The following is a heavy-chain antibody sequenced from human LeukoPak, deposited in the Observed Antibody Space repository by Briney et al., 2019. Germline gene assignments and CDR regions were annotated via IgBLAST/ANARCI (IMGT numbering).Heavy chain of an antibody. CDR3: ARYGCSSTSCYLGWFDP. V-gene: IGHV1-2*02. CDR1: GYTFTGYY. D-gene: IGHD2-2*01. CDR2: INLNSGGT. J-gene: IGHJ5*02. Sequence: ASVKVSCKASGYTFTGYYMHWVRQAPGQGLEWMGWINLNSGGTNYAQKFQGRVTMTRDTSISTAYMELSRLRPDDTAVYYCARYGCSSTSCYLGWFDPWGQGTLVTVSS.